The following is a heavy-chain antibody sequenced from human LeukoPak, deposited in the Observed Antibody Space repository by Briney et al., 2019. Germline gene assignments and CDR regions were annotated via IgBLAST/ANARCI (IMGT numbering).Heavy chain of an antibody. Sequence: GGSLRLSCAASGFSFTTYSMNWLRQAPGKGLEWVSSIGGGNDHTYYADSVRGRFTISIDDAKNSLSLQMNSLRAEDTAVYYCARDKGVNGAFDIWGQGTMVTVSS. CDR3: ARDKGVNGAFDI. CDR2: IGGGNDHT. V-gene: IGHV3-21*01. D-gene: IGHD2-21*01. J-gene: IGHJ3*02. CDR1: GFSFTTYS.